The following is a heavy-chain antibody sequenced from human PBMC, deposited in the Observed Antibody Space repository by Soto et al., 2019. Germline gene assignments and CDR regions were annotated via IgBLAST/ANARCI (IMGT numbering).Heavy chain of an antibody. CDR1: GFTFSSYG. D-gene: IGHD6-13*01. J-gene: IGHJ6*02. CDR3: TRGPSSSWGYYYYGMDV. CDR2: ISYDGSNK. V-gene: IGHV3-30*03. Sequence: GGSLRLSCAASGFTFSSYGMHWVRQAPGKGLEWVAVISYDGSNKYYADSVKGRFTISRDNSKNTLYLQMNSLKTEDTAVYYCTRGPSSSWGYYYYGMDVWDQGTTVTVSS.